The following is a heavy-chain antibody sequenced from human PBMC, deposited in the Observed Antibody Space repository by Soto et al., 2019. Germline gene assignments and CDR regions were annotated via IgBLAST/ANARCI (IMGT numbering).Heavy chain of an antibody. CDR2: IYWDDDK. V-gene: IGHV2-5*02. Sequence: SGPTLVNPTQTLTLTCTFSGFSLSTSAVGVGWIRQPPGKALEWLAFIYWDDDKRYSPSLKSSLTITKDTSKNQVVLAMTNMDPVDTATYYCAHLMVAGLTYYFDYWGQGPLVTVSS. J-gene: IGHJ4*02. D-gene: IGHD2-21*01. CDR3: AHLMVAGLTYYFDY. CDR1: GFSLSTSAVG.